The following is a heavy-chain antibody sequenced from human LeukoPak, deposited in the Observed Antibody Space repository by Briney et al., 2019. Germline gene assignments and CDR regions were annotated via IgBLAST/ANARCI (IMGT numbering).Heavy chain of an antibody. CDR2: INPNSGGT. CDR1: GGTFSSYA. CDR3: ARGDRYSGYDWVDY. Sequence: ASVKVSCKASGGTFSSYAISWVRQAPGQGLEWMGWINPNSGGTNYAQKFQGRVTMTRDTSISTAYMELSRLRSDDTAVYYCARGDRYSGYDWVDYWGQGTLVTVSS. V-gene: IGHV1-2*02. D-gene: IGHD5-12*01. J-gene: IGHJ4*02.